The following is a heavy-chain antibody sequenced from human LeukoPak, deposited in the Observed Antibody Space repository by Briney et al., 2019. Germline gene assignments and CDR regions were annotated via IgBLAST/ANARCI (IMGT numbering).Heavy chain of an antibody. CDR3: VRGTGY. CDR2: ISSNGDNT. J-gene: IGHJ4*02. V-gene: IGHV3-64D*06. Sequence: GGSLRLSCSVSGFTFSTYVMHWVRQAPGKGLEYVSAISSNGDNTYYADSVKGRFTISRDNSKNTLYLQMSSLRADDTAVYYCVRGTGYWGQETLVTVSS. CDR1: GFTFSTYV.